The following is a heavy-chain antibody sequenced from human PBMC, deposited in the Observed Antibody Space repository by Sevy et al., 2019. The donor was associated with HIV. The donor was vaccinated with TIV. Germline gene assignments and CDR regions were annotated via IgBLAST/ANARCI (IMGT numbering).Heavy chain of an antibody. D-gene: IGHD3-22*01. V-gene: IGHV3-23*01. CDR1: GFTVSSNY. Sequence: GGSLRLSCAASGFTVSSNYMGWVRQAPGKGLEWVASISGSGGTKYYAGSVRGRFSISRDDSEDTVYLQMSSLRAEDTAVYYCAKNHYELVSYFEHWGQGTLVTVSS. CDR2: ISGSGGTK. J-gene: IGHJ1*01. CDR3: AKNHYELVSYFEH.